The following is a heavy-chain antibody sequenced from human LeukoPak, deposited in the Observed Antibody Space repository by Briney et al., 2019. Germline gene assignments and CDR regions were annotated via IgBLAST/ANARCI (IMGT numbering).Heavy chain of an antibody. CDR1: GGSFSGYY. D-gene: IGHD2-8*01. J-gene: IGHJ6*03. CDR3: ARARMVYAFYYYYYMDV. CDR2: INHSGST. Sequence: SETLSLTCAVYGGSFSGYYWSWIRQPPGKGLEWIGEINHSGSTNYNPSLKSRVTISVDTSKNQFSLKLSSVTAADTAVYYCARARMVYAFYYYYYMDVWGKGTTVTASS. V-gene: IGHV4-34*01.